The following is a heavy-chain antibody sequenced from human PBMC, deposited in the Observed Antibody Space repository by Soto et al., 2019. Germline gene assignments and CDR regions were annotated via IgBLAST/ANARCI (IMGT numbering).Heavy chain of an antibody. CDR1: GYTFTSYY. Sequence: QVHLVQSGAEVKKPGASVKVSCKASGYTFTSYYMHWVRQPPGQGLEWMGIINPTGGATTYAQKFQGRVTVTRDTSTSTVYMELSSLRSDDTAVYYCARGGAESIYGMDVWGQGTTVTVSS. CDR3: ARGGAESIYGMDV. V-gene: IGHV1-46*01. J-gene: IGHJ6*02. CDR2: INPTGGAT. D-gene: IGHD3-10*01.